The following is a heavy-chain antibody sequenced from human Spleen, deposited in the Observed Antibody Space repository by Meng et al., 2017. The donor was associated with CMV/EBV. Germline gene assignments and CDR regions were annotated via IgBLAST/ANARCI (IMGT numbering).Heavy chain of an antibody. D-gene: IGHD3-3*01. Sequence: SETLSLTCTVSGGSISSSSYYWGWIRQPPGKGLEWIGSIYYSGSTYYNPSLKSRVTISVDTSKNQFSLKLSSVTAADTAVYYCATSPYDFWSGYYSEGYWGQGTLVTVSS. V-gene: IGHV4-39*01. J-gene: IGHJ4*02. CDR1: GGSISSSSYY. CDR2: IYYSGST. CDR3: ATSPYDFWSGYYSEGY.